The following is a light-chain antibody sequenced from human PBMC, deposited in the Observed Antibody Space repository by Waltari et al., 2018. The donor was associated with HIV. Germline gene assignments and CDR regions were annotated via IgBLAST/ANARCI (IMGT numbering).Light chain of an antibody. Sequence: QSALTQPASVSGSPGQLITISCTGSSSDVGGYNFVSWYQQHPGKAPRVLIYDVTTRPSGVSDRFSGSRSGDTASLTISGLQPEDEADYYCESYTSTSVWVFGGGTRLTVL. CDR1: SSDVGGYNF. J-gene: IGLJ3*02. CDR3: ESYTSTSVWV. CDR2: DVT. V-gene: IGLV2-14*03.